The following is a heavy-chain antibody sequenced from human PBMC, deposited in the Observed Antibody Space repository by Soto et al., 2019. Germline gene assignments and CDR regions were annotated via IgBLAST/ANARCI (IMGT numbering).Heavy chain of an antibody. V-gene: IGHV4-30-4*01. CDR2: TYYSGST. CDR1: GGSISSGDYY. D-gene: IGHD2-2*02. J-gene: IGHJ5*02. CDR3: ARGLPAAIGYWFDP. Sequence: PSETLSLTCTVSGGSISSGDYYWSWIRQPPGKGLEWIGYTYYSGSTYYNPSLKSRVTISVDTSKNQFSLKLSSVTAADTAVYYCARGLPAAIGYWFDPWGQGTLVTVSS.